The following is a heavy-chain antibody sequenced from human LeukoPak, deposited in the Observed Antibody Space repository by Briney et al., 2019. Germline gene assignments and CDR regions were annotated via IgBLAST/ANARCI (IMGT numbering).Heavy chain of an antibody. Sequence: GESLKISCKGSGYTFTNYWNGWVRQMPGKGLEWMGVIYPSDSDTRHSPSFQGQVTNSADKSITTAYLQWSSLKASDTAMYYCARHAGAYTSGWYEDHWGQGTLVTVSS. D-gene: IGHD6-19*01. CDR1: GYTFTNYW. V-gene: IGHV5-51*01. J-gene: IGHJ4*02. CDR2: IYPSDSDT. CDR3: ARHAGAYTSGWYEDH.